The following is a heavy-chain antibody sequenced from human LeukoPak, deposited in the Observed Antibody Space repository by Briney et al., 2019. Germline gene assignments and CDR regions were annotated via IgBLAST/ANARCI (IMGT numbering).Heavy chain of an antibody. CDR1: GFTFSSYA. V-gene: IGHV3-30-3*01. D-gene: IGHD6-13*01. CDR2: TSFDGTNE. J-gene: IGHJ6*02. Sequence: GRSLRLSCAASGFTFSSYAMHWVRQAPGKGLEWVAVTSFDGTNEYYADSVRGRFTISRDNSKNTVYLHMNSLRTEDTAVYYCARVTLAAVGTMNYYFHGMDVWGQGTTVTVSS. CDR3: ARVTLAAVGTMNYYFHGMDV.